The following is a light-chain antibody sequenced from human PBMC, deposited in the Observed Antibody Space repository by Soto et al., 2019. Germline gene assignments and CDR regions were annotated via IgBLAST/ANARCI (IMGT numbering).Light chain of an antibody. CDR3: QQYNNWART. V-gene: IGKV3-15*01. Sequence: EIVMTQSPATLPVSPGERATRSCRAIQSVSVNLAWYQQKPGHAPRLLIYGPPTRATRIPVSFSGSGSGTEFTLTISSLQSEAFEVYYCQQYNNWARTFGQGTKVDIK. J-gene: IGKJ1*01. CDR1: QSVSVN. CDR2: GPP.